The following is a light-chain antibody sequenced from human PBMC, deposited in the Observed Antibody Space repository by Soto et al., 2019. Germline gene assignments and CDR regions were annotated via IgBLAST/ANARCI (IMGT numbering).Light chain of an antibody. J-gene: IGLJ1*01. CDR3: CLYAGSSTFV. V-gene: IGLV2-23*01. CDR1: SSDLGSYNL. Sequence: QSVLTQPASVSGSPGQSITLSCTGTSSDLGSYNLVSWYQQHPGKAPKLMIYEGSKRPSGVSYRFSGSKSGNTASLTISGLQTEDEADYYCCLYAGSSTFVFGTGTKLTVL. CDR2: EGS.